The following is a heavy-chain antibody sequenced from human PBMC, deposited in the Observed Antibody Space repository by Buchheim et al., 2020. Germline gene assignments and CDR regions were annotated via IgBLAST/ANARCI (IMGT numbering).Heavy chain of an antibody. Sequence: EVQLVESGGGLVQPGRPLRLSCTASGFTFGDYPMSWFRQAPGKGLEWVGFIRSKTKGGTPEYAASVKGRITISRDDFKGIFYLQMNSLKIEDTAVYYCTRARSSGYSVSTDYWGQGTL. CDR3: TRARSSGYSVSTDY. J-gene: IGHJ4*02. CDR1: GFTFGDYP. V-gene: IGHV3-49*03. CDR2: IRSKTKGGTP. D-gene: IGHD3-22*01.